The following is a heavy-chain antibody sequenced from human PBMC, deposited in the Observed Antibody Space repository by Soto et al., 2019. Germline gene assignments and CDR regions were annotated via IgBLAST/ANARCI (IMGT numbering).Heavy chain of an antibody. V-gene: IGHV3-7*01. Sequence: GGSLRLSCAASGFTFSSYWMSWVRQAPGKGLEWVANIKQDGSEKYYVDSVKGRFTISRDNAKNSLYLQMNSLRAEDTAVYYCASEMEEWAPNDAFDIWGQGTMVTVSS. CDR1: GFTFSSYW. CDR3: ASEMEEWAPNDAFDI. J-gene: IGHJ3*02. D-gene: IGHD3-3*01. CDR2: IKQDGSEK.